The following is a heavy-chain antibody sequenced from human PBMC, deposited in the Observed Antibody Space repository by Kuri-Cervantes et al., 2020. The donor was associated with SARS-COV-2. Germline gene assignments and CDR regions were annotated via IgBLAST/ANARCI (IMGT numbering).Heavy chain of an antibody. CDR1: GGSFSGYH. D-gene: IGHD4-23*01. CDR3: ARPGGFLDV. Sequence: SQTLSLTCAVYGGSFSGYHWSWIRQPPGKGLEWIGEINHSGSTNYNPSLKSRVTISVDTSKNQFSLKLSSVTAADTAVYYCARPGGFLDVRGKGTTVTVSS. CDR2: INHSGST. J-gene: IGHJ6*04. V-gene: IGHV4-34*01.